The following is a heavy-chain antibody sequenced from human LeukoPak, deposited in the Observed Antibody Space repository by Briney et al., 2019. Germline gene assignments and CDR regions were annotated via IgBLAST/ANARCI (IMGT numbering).Heavy chain of an antibody. CDR2: INHSGST. CDR1: GGSFSGYY. Sequence: SETLSLTCAVYGGSFSGYYWSWIRQPPGKGLEWIGEINHSGSTNYNPSLKSRVTISVDTSKNQFSLKLSSVTAADTAVYYCARGRRVWNHRRFDPWGQGTLVTVSS. V-gene: IGHV4-34*01. D-gene: IGHD1-14*01. J-gene: IGHJ5*02. CDR3: ARGRRVWNHRRFDP.